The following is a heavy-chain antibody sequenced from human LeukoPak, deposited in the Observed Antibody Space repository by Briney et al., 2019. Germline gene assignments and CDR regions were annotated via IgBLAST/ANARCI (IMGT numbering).Heavy chain of an antibody. Sequence: GRSLRLSCAASGFTFSSYAMHWVRQAPGRGLEWVAVISYDGSNKYYADSVKGRFTISRDNSKNTLYLQINSLRAEDTAVYYCARDEARVVPAAISSLGYWGQGTLVTVSS. D-gene: IGHD2-2*02. CDR2: ISYDGSNK. V-gene: IGHV3-30*04. CDR3: ARDEARVVPAAISSLGY. J-gene: IGHJ4*02. CDR1: GFTFSSYA.